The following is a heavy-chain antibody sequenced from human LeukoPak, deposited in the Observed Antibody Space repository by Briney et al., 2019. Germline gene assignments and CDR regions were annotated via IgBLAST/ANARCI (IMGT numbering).Heavy chain of an antibody. CDR3: ARDPDSYGLEKSYYYGMDV. V-gene: IGHV3-66*01. CDR2: IYSGGST. CDR1: GFTVSSNY. J-gene: IGHJ6*02. D-gene: IGHD5-18*01. Sequence: GGSLRLSCAASGFTVSSNYMSWVRQAPGKGLEWVSVIYSGGSTYYADSVKGRFTISRDNSKNTLYLQMNSLRAEDTAVYYCARDPDSYGLEKSYYYGMDVWGQGTTVTVSS.